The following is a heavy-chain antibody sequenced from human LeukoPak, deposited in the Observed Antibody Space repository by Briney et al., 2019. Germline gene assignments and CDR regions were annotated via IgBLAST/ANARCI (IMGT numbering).Heavy chain of an antibody. Sequence: GGSLRLSCAASGFTFSSYSMNWVRQAPGKGLEWVSYISSSSSTIYYADSVKGRFTISRDNAKNSLYLQMNSLRAEDTAVYYCARHYYDSSGYPTRFYYYYYMDVWGKGTTVTVSS. J-gene: IGHJ6*03. CDR2: ISSSSSTI. D-gene: IGHD3-22*01. V-gene: IGHV3-48*01. CDR1: GFTFSSYS. CDR3: ARHYYDSSGYPTRFYYYYYMDV.